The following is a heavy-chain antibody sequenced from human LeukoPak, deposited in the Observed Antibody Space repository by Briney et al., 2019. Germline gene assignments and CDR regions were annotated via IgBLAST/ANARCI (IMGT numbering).Heavy chain of an antibody. J-gene: IGHJ4*02. Sequence: PGGSLRLSCAASGFTFDDYAMHWVRQAPGKGLEWVSGISWNSGSIGYADSVKGRFTISRDNAKNSLYLQMNSLRAEDTALYYCAKDKGISPRGYTIFDYWGQGTLVTVSS. CDR3: AKDKGISPRGYTIFDY. CDR2: ISWNSGSI. V-gene: IGHV3-9*01. CDR1: GFTFDDYA. D-gene: IGHD5-18*01.